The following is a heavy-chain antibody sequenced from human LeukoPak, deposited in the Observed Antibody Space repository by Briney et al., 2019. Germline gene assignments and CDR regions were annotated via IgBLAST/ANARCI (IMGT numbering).Heavy chain of an antibody. V-gene: IGHV3-15*01. CDR2: IKSKTDGETT. Sequence: PGGSLRLSCAGSGFTFSNAWMSWVRQAPGKGLEWVGRIKSKTDGETTDYSPHVRGRFTISRDDSKNTLYLQMNSLKTEDTAVYYCTSEALQWLVDPWGTHWGQGTLVTVSS. J-gene: IGHJ4*02. D-gene: IGHD6-19*01. CDR1: GFTFSNAW. CDR3: TSEALQWLVDPWGTH.